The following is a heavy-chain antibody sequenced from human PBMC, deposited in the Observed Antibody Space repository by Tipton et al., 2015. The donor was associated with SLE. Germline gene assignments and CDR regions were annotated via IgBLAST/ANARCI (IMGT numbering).Heavy chain of an antibody. CDR3: AREHSSGWYYFDY. CDR2: INHSGST. V-gene: IGHV4-34*01. J-gene: IGHJ4*02. CDR1: GFTFSSYA. Sequence: LRLSCAASGFTFSSYAMNWVRQAPGKGLEWIGEINHSGSTNYNPSLKSRVTISVDTSKNQFSLKLSSVTAADTAVYYCAREHSSGWYYFDYWGQGTLVTVSS. D-gene: IGHD6-19*01.